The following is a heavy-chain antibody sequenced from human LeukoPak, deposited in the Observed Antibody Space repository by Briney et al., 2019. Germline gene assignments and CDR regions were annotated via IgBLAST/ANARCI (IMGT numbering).Heavy chain of an antibody. V-gene: IGHV3-30*04. CDR2: ISYDGSNK. Sequence: GGSLRLSCAASGFTLSSYAMSWVRQAPGKGLEWVAVISYDGSNKYYADSVKGRFTISRDNSKNTLYLQMNSLRAEDTAVYYCSTPLTVTTYNDAFDIWGQGTMVTVSS. J-gene: IGHJ3*02. D-gene: IGHD4-17*01. CDR3: STPLTVTTYNDAFDI. CDR1: GFTLSSYA.